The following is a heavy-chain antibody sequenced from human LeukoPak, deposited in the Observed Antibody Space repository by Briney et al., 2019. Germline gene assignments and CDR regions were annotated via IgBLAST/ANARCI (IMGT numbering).Heavy chain of an antibody. D-gene: IGHD3-22*01. CDR1: GGSISSYY. J-gene: IGHJ4*02. Sequence: PSESLSLTCTVSGGSISSYYRSWIRQPAGKGLEWIGRIFTSGSTIYYPAFMTGVTMSVDTPNIQFSLKLSSVTAADTAVYYGARDRYYYDSSAYYGLDYWGQGTLVTVSS. CDR3: ARDRYYYDSSAYYGLDY. CDR2: IFTSGST. V-gene: IGHV4-4*07.